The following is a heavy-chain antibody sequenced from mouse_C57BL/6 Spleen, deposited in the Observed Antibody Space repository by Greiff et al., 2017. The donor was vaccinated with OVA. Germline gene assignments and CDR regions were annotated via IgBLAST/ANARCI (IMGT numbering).Heavy chain of an antibody. CDR1: GYTFTSYW. CDR3: APTQGYDGSSYWYFDV. D-gene: IGHD1-1*01. V-gene: IGHV1-74*01. J-gene: IGHJ1*03. CDR2: IHPSDSDT. Sequence: QVQLQQPGADLVQPGASVKVSCTASGYTFTSYWMHWVQQMPGQGLEWIGRIHPSDSDTNYNQKFKGKATLTVDKSSSTAYMQLSSLTSEDSAVYDCAPTQGYDGSSYWYFDVWGTGTTVTVSS.